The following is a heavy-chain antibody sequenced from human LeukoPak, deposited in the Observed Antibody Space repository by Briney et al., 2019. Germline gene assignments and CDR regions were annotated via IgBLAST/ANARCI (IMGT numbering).Heavy chain of an antibody. V-gene: IGHV1-69*05. CDR3: ARRDSSGWYYFDY. CDR1: GGTFSSYA. D-gene: IGHD6-19*01. CDR2: IIPIFGTA. J-gene: IGHJ4*02. Sequence: ASVKVSCKASGGTFSSYAISWVRQAPGQGPEWMGGIIPIFGTANYAQKFQGRVTITTDESTSTAYMELSSLRSEDTAVYYCARRDSSGWYYFDYWGQGTLVTVSS.